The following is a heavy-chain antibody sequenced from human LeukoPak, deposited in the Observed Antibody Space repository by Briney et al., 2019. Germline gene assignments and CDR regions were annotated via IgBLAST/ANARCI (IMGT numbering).Heavy chain of an antibody. J-gene: IGHJ4*02. CDR2: ISSSGSTI. Sequence: GGSLRLSCAASGFTFSSYEMNWVRQAPGKGLEWVSYISSSGSTIYYADSVKGRFTISRDNAKNSLYLQMNSLRAEDTAGYYCARGIWWELPYFDYWGQGTLVTVSS. CDR1: GFTFSSYE. D-gene: IGHD1-26*01. V-gene: IGHV3-48*03. CDR3: ARGIWWELPYFDY.